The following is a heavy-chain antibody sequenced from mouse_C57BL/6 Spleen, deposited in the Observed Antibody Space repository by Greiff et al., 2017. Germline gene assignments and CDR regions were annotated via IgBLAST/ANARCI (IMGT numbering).Heavy chain of an antibody. CDR3: AGYDYSLFDY. D-gene: IGHD2-4*01. CDR2: IYPGDGDT. V-gene: IGHV1-82*01. Sequence: VQLQQSGPELVKPGASVKISCKASGYAFSSSWMNWVKQRPGKGLEWIGRIYPGDGDTNYNGKFKGKATLTADKSSSTAYMQLSSLTSEDSAVYCCAGYDYSLFDYWGQGTTLTVSS. CDR1: GYAFSSSW. J-gene: IGHJ2*01.